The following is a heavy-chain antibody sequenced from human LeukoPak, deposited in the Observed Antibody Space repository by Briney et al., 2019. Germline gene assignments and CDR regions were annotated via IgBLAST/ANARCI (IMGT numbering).Heavy chain of an antibody. Sequence: AASVKVSCKASGYTFTGYYMHWVRQAPGQGLEWMGWINPNSGGTYYAQKFQGRVTMTSDTSISTAYMELSRLRSDNTAVYYCAGDLYGGTSATFDYWGQGTLVTVPS. D-gene: IGHD4-23*01. CDR1: GYTFTGYY. J-gene: IGHJ4*02. V-gene: IGHV1-2*02. CDR3: AGDLYGGTSATFDY. CDR2: INPNSGGT.